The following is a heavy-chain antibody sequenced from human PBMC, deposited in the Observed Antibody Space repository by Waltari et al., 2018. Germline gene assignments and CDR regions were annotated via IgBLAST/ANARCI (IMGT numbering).Heavy chain of an antibody. J-gene: IGHJ5*02. Sequence: EVQLLESGGGLVQPGGSLRLSCAASGFTFNNYAMSWVRQAPGKGLEWISGISGSGSSTYYADSVKGRFTISRDNLKNTINVQMDSLRVEDTAVYYCVRHQSVAGKAWFDPWDQGTLVSVAP. CDR3: VRHQSVAGKAWFDP. CDR2: ISGSGSST. D-gene: IGHD6-19*01. V-gene: IGHV3-23*01. CDR1: GFTFNNYA.